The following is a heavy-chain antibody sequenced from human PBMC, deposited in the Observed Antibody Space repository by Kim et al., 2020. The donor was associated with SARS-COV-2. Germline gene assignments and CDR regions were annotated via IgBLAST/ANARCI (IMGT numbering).Heavy chain of an antibody. Sequence: GGSLRLSCAASGFTFSSYEMNWVRQAPGKGLEWVSYISSSGSTIYYADSVKGRFTISRDNAKNSLYLQMNSLRAEDTAVYYCARERVGIAVAGTSHFDYWGQGTLVTVSS. CDR3: ARERVGIAVAGTSHFDY. CDR2: ISSSGSTI. V-gene: IGHV3-48*03. CDR1: GFTFSSYE. J-gene: IGHJ4*02. D-gene: IGHD6-19*01.